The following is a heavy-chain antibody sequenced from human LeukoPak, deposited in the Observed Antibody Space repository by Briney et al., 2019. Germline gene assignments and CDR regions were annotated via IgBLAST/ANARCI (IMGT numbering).Heavy chain of an antibody. CDR1: GGSISTYY. D-gene: IGHD3-10*01. J-gene: IGHJ4*02. Sequence: SDTLSLTCTVSGGSISTYYWSWIRQPPGKGLEWIGYIYYSGDTNCNPSLKSRVTISIDTSKNQFSLKLTSVTAAATAVYYCARVGSGSFDYWGQGTLVTVSS. CDR3: ARVGSGSFDY. CDR2: IYYSGDT. V-gene: IGHV4-59*07.